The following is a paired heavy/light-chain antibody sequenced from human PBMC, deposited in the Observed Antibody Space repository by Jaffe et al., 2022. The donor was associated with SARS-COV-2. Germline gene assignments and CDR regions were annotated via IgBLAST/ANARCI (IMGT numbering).Light chain of an antibody. J-gene: IGLJ1*01. V-gene: IGLV3-19*01. CDR3: NSRDSSGNPI. CDR1: SLRSYY. CDR2: GKN. Sequence: SSELTQDPAVSVALGQTVRITCQGDSLRSYYASWYQQKPGQAPVLVIYGKNNRPSGIPDRFSGSSSGNTASLTITGAQAEDEADYYCNSRDSSGNPIFGTGTKVTVL.
Heavy chain of an antibody. D-gene: IGHD3-22*01. CDR1: GGSISSYY. CDR2: IYYSGST. Sequence: QVQLQESGPGLVKPSETLSLTCTVSGGSISSYYWSWIRQPPGKGLEWIGYIYYSGSTNYNPSLKSRVTISVDTSKNQFSLKLSSVTAADTAVYYCARDRGNYYDSSGYYYSRKYYYYGMDVWGQGTTVTVSS. V-gene: IGHV4-59*01. CDR3: ARDRGNYYDSSGYYYSRKYYYYGMDV. J-gene: IGHJ6*02.